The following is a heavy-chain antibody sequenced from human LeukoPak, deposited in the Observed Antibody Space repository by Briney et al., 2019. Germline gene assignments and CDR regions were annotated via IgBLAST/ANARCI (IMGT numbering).Heavy chain of an antibody. CDR3: ASSDSSGYYVDY. CDR1: GGSISSSGYY. V-gene: IGHV4-39*07. J-gene: IGHJ4*02. D-gene: IGHD3-22*01. Sequence: SETLSLTCTVSGGSISSSGYYWGWIRQPPGRGLEWIGSIYYSGTTYYNPSLKSRLTMSVDTSKNQISLNLSSVTAADTAVCYCASSDSSGYYVDYWGQGTLVTVSS. CDR2: IYYSGTT.